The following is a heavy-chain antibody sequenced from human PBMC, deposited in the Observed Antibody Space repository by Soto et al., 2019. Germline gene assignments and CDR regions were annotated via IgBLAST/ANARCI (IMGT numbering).Heavy chain of an antibody. V-gene: IGHV1-69*13. CDR3: AREEGIVGATYFDY. J-gene: IGHJ4*02. CDR2: IIPIFGTA. Sequence: ASVKVSCKASGGTFSSYAISWVRQAPGQGLEWMGGIIPIFGTANYAQKFQGRVTITADESTSTAYMELSSLRSEDTAVYYCAREEGIVGATYFDYWGQGTLVTVPQ. CDR1: GGTFSSYA. D-gene: IGHD1-26*01.